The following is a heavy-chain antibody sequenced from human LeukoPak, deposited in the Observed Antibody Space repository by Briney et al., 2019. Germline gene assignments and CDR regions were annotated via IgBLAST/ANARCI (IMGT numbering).Heavy chain of an antibody. CDR2: ISISGGTT. D-gene: IGHD6-19*01. Sequence: GGSLRLSCTASAFAFSNHAMSWVRQAPGKGLEWVSSISISGGTTYYADSVKGRFTISRENSKSTLYLQMNSLRAEDTAVYYCAKQSRSSGWYPIDYWGQGTLVTVSS. CDR1: AFAFSNHA. V-gene: IGHV3-23*01. CDR3: AKQSRSSGWYPIDY. J-gene: IGHJ4*02.